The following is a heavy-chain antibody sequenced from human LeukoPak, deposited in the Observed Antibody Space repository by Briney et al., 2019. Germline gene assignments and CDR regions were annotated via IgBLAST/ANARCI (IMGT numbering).Heavy chain of an antibody. CDR3: ALQEGGFDP. Sequence: SGPTLVKPTQTLTLTCTFSGFSLSTSGVGVGWIRQPPGKTLEWLALIYWDDDKRYSPSLKSRLTITEDTSKNQVVLTMTNMDPVDTATYYCALQEGGFDPWGQGTLVTVSS. V-gene: IGHV2-5*02. J-gene: IGHJ5*02. CDR1: GFSLSTSGVG. CDR2: IYWDDDK.